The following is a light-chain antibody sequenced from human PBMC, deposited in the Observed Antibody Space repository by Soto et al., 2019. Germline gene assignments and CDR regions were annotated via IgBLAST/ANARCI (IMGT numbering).Light chain of an antibody. Sequence: QSALTQPASVSGSPGQSITISCTGTSSDVGNYNYVSWYQQHPGKAPKLLIYGVTNRPSGVSNRFSGSKSGNTASLTISGLQAEDEADYYCNSYKTTSYYVFGTGTKVTVL. V-gene: IGLV2-14*01. J-gene: IGLJ1*01. CDR2: GVT. CDR1: SSDVGNYNY. CDR3: NSYKTTSYYV.